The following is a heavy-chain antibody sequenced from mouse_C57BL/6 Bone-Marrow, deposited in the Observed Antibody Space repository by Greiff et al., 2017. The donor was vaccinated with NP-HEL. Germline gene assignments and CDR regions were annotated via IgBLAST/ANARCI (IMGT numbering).Heavy chain of an antibody. V-gene: IGHV1-5*01. CDR2: IYPGNSDT. D-gene: IGHD1-1*01. CDR3: TRGMTTVVATDY. J-gene: IGHJ2*01. CDR1: GYTFTSYW. Sequence: VQLQQSGTVLARPGASVKMSCKTSGYTFTSYWMHWVKQRPGQGLEWIGAIYPGNSDTSYNQKFKGKAKLTAVTSASTAYMELSSLTNEDSAVYYCTRGMTTVVATDYWGQGTTLTVSS.